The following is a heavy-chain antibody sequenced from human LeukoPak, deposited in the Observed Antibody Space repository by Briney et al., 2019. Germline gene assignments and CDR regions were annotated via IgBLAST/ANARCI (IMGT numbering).Heavy chain of an antibody. CDR1: GFTFSSYW. D-gene: IGHD2-2*01. CDR3: ARDRVEIVPAVIDF. Sequence: QPGGSLRLSCAASGFTFSSYWMSWVRQAPGKGREGVANLKQDGSEKYYVDSAKGRFTISRDNAKNSLYLHMNSLRAEDTAVYYCARDRVEIVPAVIDFWGQGTLVTVSS. CDR2: LKQDGSEK. V-gene: IGHV3-7*01. J-gene: IGHJ4*02.